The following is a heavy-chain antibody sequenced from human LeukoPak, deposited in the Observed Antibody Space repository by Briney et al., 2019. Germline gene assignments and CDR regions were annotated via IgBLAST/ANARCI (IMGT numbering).Heavy chain of an antibody. D-gene: IGHD3-22*01. J-gene: IGHJ4*02. V-gene: IGHV3-66*01. CDR1: GFTVSRNY. CDR2: IYSGGST. CDR3: TRDFYDSSAYYFHGY. Sequence: GGSLRLSSAASGFTVSRNYMSWVRQAPGKGLEWVSVIYSGGSTYYADAVKGRFTISRDNSKNTLYLQMNSLRAEDTAVYYCTRDFYDSSAYYFHGYWGQGTLVTVSS.